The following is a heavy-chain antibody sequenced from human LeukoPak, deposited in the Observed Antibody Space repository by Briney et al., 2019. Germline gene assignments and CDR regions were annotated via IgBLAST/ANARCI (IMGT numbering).Heavy chain of an antibody. V-gene: IGHV4-59*01. J-gene: IGHJ4*02. CDR1: GGSISGYY. D-gene: IGHD3-10*01. CDR3: ARLWYGESSFDH. CDR2: IYNTVST. Sequence: PSETLSLTCTVSGGSISGYYWSWIRQPPGKGLEWIGYIYNTVSTNSNPSLKSRVTISEDTSKNQFSLKLTSVTAADTAVYYCARLWYGESSFDHWGQGSLVTVSS.